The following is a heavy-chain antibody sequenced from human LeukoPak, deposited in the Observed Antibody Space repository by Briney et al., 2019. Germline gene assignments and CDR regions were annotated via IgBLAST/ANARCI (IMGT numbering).Heavy chain of an antibody. J-gene: IGHJ3*01. V-gene: IGHV4-59*12. CDR2: IYYSGST. CDR3: VTTVGVSGWGAFDV. D-gene: IGHD5/OR15-5a*01. CDR1: GGSISSYY. Sequence: SETLSLTCTVSGGSISSYYWSWIRQPPGKGLEWIGYIYYSGSTNYNPSLKSRVTISVDTSKNQFSLKLSSVTAADTAEYYCVTTVGVSGWGAFDVWGQGTVVTVSS.